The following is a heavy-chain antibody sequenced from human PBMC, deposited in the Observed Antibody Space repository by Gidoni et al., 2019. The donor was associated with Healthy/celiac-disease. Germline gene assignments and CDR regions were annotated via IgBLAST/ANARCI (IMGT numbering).Heavy chain of an antibody. CDR2: SIPIFGTA. CDR3: ARDPPDYYDSSGPTGSWFDP. J-gene: IGHJ5*02. V-gene: IGHV1-69*01. D-gene: IGHD3-22*01. Sequence: QVQLVQSGAEVKKPGASVKVSCKASGGPFSSDAISGVRQAPGPGLEWMGGSIPIFGTANYAQKFQGRVTITADESTSTAYMELRSLRSEDTAVYYCARDPPDYYDSSGPTGSWFDPWGQGTLVTVSS. CDR1: GGPFSSDA.